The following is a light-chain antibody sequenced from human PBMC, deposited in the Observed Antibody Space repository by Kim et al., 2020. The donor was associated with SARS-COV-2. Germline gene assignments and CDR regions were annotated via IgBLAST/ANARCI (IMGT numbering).Light chain of an antibody. Sequence: SSELTQDPAVSVALGQTVRITCQGDSLRSYYASWYQQKPGQAPVLVIYGKNNRSSGIPDRFSGSSSGNTASLTITGAQAEDEADYYCNSRDSSGNHLSWVFGGGTKLTVL. CDR1: SLRSYY. V-gene: IGLV3-19*01. J-gene: IGLJ3*02. CDR2: GKN. CDR3: NSRDSSGNHLSWV.